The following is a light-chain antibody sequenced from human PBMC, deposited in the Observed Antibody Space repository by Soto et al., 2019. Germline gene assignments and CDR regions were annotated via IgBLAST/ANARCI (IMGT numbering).Light chain of an antibody. CDR3: QHRSNWRWT. V-gene: IGKV3-11*01. J-gene: IGKJ1*01. Sequence: EVGVTQSAAAVSLSHGERATISCMASHSVSSYLAWYQQKPGQAPRLLIYDASTRATGIPARFSGSGSGTDFTLTIISLEPEDFALYYCQHRSNWRWTFAQGTKVDI. CDR1: HSVSSY. CDR2: DAS.